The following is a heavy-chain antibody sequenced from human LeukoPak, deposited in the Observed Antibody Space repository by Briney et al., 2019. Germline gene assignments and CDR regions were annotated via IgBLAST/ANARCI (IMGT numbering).Heavy chain of an antibody. J-gene: IGHJ6*03. CDR2: ISASGTT. CDR1: GGSMTNYY. CDR3: ARGLRYYYYYMDV. V-gene: IGHV4-4*09. Sequence: PSETLSLTCTVSGGSMTNYYWNWIRQPPGKGLEWIGYISASGTTNYNPSLTSRVTISVDTSKNQFSLKLSSVTAADTAVYYCARGLRYYYYYMDVWGKGTTVTVSS.